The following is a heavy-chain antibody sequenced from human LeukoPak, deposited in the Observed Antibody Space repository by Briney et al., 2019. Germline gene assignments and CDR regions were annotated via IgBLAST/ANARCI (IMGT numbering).Heavy chain of an antibody. CDR3: ARDTRTMTAVTRGQHYYYSLDV. CDR1: GYTFTNYY. D-gene: IGHD4-17*01. Sequence: ASVRVSCKASGYTFTNYYLHWARHAPGHGLEWMAIINPRDGGTYYEQKLQGRVTVTRDTSTSTVYMELSSLRSEDTAVYYCARDTRTMTAVTRGQHYYYSLDVWGQGTTVTVSS. V-gene: IGHV1-46*01. J-gene: IGHJ6*02. CDR2: INPRDGGT.